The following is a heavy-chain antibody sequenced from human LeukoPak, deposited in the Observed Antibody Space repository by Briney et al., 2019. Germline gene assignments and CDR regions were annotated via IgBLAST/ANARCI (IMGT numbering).Heavy chain of an antibody. CDR3: ARGPGIAAAGTFDY. J-gene: IGHJ4*02. CDR2: IYHSGST. V-gene: IGHV4-38-2*02. Sequence: SETLSLTCTVSGYSISSGYYWGWIRQPPGKGLEWIGSIYHSGSTYYNPSLKSRVTISVDTSKNQFSLKLSSVTAADTAVYYCARGPGIAAAGTFDYWGQGTLVTVSS. CDR1: GYSISSGYY. D-gene: IGHD6-13*01.